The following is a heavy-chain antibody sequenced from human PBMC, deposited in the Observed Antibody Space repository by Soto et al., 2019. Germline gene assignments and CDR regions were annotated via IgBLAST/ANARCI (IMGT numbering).Heavy chain of an antibody. D-gene: IGHD2-2*01. CDR3: ARGPSYCSSTSCYSIWCDP. V-gene: IGHV4-34*01. CDR1: GGSFSGYY. CDR2: INHSGST. J-gene: IGHJ5*02. Sequence: SETLSLTCAVYGGSFSGYYWSWIRQPPGKGLEWIGEINHSGSTNYNPSLKSRVTISVDTSKNQFSLKLSSVTAADTAVYYCARGPSYCSSTSCYSIWCDPWGQVTLVTVS.